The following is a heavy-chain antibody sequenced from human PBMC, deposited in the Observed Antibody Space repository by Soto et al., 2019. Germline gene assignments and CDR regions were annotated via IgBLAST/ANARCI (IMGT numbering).Heavy chain of an antibody. CDR3: ARRYGSAIDY. V-gene: IGHV4-59*08. Sequence: QVQLQESGPGLVKPSETLSLTCTVSGGSISSYYWSWIRQPPGKGLELIGYIYYSGSTTYNPSLKGLITISVDTSKNPSSLKPSPATAADTAVYYCARRYGSAIDYWGQGTLVTVSS. J-gene: IGHJ4*02. D-gene: IGHD1-26*01. CDR1: GGSISSYY. CDR2: IYYSGST.